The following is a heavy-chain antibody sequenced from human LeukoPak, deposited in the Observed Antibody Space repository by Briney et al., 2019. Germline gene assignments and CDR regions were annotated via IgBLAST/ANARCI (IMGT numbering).Heavy chain of an antibody. CDR2: IIPIFGTA. J-gene: IGHJ4*02. Sequence: ASVKVSCKASGGTFISYAISWVRQAPGQGLEWMGGIIPIFGTANYAQKFQGRVTITADESTSTAYMELSSLRSEDTAVYYCARGAIAVAGTGFFDYWGQGTLVTVSS. CDR3: ARGAIAVAGTGFFDY. D-gene: IGHD6-19*01. CDR1: GGTFISYA. V-gene: IGHV1-69*13.